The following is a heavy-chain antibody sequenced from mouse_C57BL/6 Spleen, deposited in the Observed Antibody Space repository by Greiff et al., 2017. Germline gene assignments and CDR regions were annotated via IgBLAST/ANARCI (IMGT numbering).Heavy chain of an antibody. J-gene: IGHJ2*01. CDR2: IDPSDSYT. V-gene: IGHV1-69*01. Sequence: VQLQQPGAELVMPGASVKLSCKASGYTFTSYWMHWVKQRPGQGLEWIGEIDPSDSYTNYNQKFKGKSTLTVDKSSSTAYMQLSSLTSEDSAVYFCARRGIYDGYYPFDYWGQGTILTVSS. D-gene: IGHD2-3*01. CDR1: GYTFTSYW. CDR3: ARRGIYDGYYPFDY.